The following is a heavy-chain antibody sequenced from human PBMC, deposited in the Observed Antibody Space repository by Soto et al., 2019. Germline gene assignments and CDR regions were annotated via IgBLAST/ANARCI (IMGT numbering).Heavy chain of an antibody. D-gene: IGHD3-3*01. CDR2: ISHSGST. V-gene: IGHV4-30-2*01. Sequence: QLQLQESGSVLVKPSQTLSLTCAVSGGSISSGGYSWSWIRQPSGKGLEWIGYISHSGSTYYNPSLQSRVTISVDRSKNQFSLELSSVTAADTAVYYCARQGERSGYPFDYWGQGTLVTVSS. CDR1: GGSISSGGYS. CDR3: ARQGERSGYPFDY. J-gene: IGHJ4*02.